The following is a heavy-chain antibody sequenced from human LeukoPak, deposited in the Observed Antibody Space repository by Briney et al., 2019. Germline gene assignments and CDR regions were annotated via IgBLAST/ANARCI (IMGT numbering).Heavy chain of an antibody. V-gene: IGHV1-69*13. CDR3: AREEDYDILTGYFGY. D-gene: IGHD3-9*01. CDR1: GGTFSSYA. Sequence: ASVKVSCKASGGTFSSYAISWVRQAPGQGLEWMGGIIPIFGTANYAQKFQGRVTITADESTSTAYMELSSLGSEDTAVYYCAREEDYDILTGYFGYWGQGTLVTVSS. J-gene: IGHJ4*02. CDR2: IIPIFGTA.